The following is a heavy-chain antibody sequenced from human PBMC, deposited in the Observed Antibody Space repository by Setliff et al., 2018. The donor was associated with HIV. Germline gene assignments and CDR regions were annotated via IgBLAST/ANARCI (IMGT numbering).Heavy chain of an antibody. CDR1: GFTFSSYS. V-gene: IGHV3-48*01. CDR2: ISRSGDTI. Sequence: GGSLRLSCAASGFTFSSYSMNWVRQAPGKGLEWVSYISRSGDTIDYADSVKGRFTISRDISKSTLYLQMYSLRVDDTALYYCTKVNRGAVAAWYYFDYWGQGTLVTVSS. D-gene: IGHD6-19*01. CDR3: TKVNRGAVAAWYYFDY. J-gene: IGHJ4*02.